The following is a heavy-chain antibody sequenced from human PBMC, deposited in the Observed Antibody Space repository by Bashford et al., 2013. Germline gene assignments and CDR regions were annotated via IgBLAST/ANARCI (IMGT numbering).Heavy chain of an antibody. D-gene: IGHD3-22*01. V-gene: IGHV1-18*04. CDR2: ISVSNGKT. J-gene: IGHJ6*02. Sequence: ASVKVSCKASGYTFTSYGISWVRQAPGQGLEWMGWISVSNGKTNYAQKLQGRVTMTTDTSTSTAYMELRSLRSDDTAVYYCARVRYYDSSGPPEYNGMDVWGQGTTVTVSS. CDR1: GYTFTSYG. CDR3: ARVRYYDSSGPPEYNGMDV.